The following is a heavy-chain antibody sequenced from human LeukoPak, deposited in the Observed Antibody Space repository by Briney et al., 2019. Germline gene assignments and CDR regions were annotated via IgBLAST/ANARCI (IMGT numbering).Heavy chain of an antibody. V-gene: IGHV3-23*01. D-gene: IGHD3-22*01. CDR3: AKDLDYYDSSGYYYGHAFDI. Sequence: GGSLRLSCAASGFAFSNYAMSWVRQAPGKGLEWVSGISAGGGSTYYADSVKGRFTISGDNSKNTLYLQMNSLGAEDTAVYYCAKDLDYYDSSGYYYGHAFDIWGQGTMVTVSS. CDR2: ISAGGGST. CDR1: GFAFSNYA. J-gene: IGHJ3*02.